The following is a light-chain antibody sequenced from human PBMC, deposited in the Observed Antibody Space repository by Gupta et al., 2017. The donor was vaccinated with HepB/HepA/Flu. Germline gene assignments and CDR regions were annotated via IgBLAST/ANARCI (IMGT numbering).Light chain of an antibody. CDR1: SSDVGSYDL. Sequence: QSALTQPAPMSGSPGQSIAISCTGISSDVGSYDLVSWYQHHPGKAPKVMIYEVSKRPAGVSNRFSGSKAGNTASLTISGLQAEDEADYYCCSYAGSQTYVFGTGTKVTVL. CDR3: CSYAGSQTYV. V-gene: IGLV2-23*02. J-gene: IGLJ1*01. CDR2: EVS.